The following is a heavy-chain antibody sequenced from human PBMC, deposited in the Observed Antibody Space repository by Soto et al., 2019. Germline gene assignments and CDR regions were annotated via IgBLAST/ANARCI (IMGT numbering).Heavy chain of an antibody. Sequence: QVQLQQWGAGLLKPSETLSLICAVYVGSFCGFYWSWIRQPPGKGLEWIGEINHSGSTNYIPSLKSRVTISVDTSKNQFSLKLSVVPAADTSVYYCARSNRYSSGLSSYWGQGTLVTVSS. D-gene: IGHD3-22*01. CDR1: VGSFCGFY. CDR3: ARSNRYSSGLSSY. CDR2: INHSGST. J-gene: IGHJ4*02. V-gene: IGHV4-34*01.